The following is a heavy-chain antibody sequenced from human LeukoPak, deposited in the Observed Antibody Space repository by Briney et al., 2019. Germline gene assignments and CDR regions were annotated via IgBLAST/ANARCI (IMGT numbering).Heavy chain of an antibody. CDR2: INQDGSEK. CDR1: GFTFSNYW. CDR3: ARLEVPPGNPGWYYES. D-gene: IGHD2-2*01. J-gene: IGHJ5*02. V-gene: IGHV3-7*01. Sequence: GGSLRLSCAASGFTFSNYWMAWVRQTPGEGLGWVANINQDGSEKYYVDSVRGRFTISRDNAEKSLYLQMNSLRGEDTALYYCARLEVPPGNPGWYYESWGQGTLATVSS.